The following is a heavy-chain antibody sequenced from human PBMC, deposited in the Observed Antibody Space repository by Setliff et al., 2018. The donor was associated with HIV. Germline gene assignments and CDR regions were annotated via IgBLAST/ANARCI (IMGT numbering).Heavy chain of an antibody. D-gene: IGHD1-26*01. CDR1: GGSISNSSYY. V-gene: IGHV4-39*07. CDR2: IYHSGST. Sequence: SETLSLTCTVSGGSISNSSYYWGWIRQPPGKGLEWIGSIYHSGSTYYNPSLKSRVTLSLDTSKNQFSLKLSSVTAADTAVYYCAREGWELASFDYWGQGTLVTVSS. J-gene: IGHJ4*02. CDR3: AREGWELASFDY.